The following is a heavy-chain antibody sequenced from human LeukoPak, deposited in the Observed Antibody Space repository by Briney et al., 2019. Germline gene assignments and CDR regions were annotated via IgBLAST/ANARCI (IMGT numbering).Heavy chain of an antibody. Sequence: ASVKVSCKASGGTFSNYAISWVRQAPGQGLEWMGWISAYNGNTNYAQKLQGRVTMTTDTSTSTAYMELRSLRSDDTAVYYCARDGGFGSSGLRGGYWGQGTLVTVSS. CDR3: ARDGGFGSSGLRGGY. CDR1: GGTFSNYA. D-gene: IGHD6-19*01. J-gene: IGHJ4*02. V-gene: IGHV1-18*01. CDR2: ISAYNGNT.